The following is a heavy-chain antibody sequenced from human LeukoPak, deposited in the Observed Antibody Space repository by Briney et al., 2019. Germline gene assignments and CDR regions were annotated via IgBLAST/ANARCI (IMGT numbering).Heavy chain of an antibody. CDR1: GGTISSSSYY. J-gene: IGHJ5*02. CDR3: ARHGGGYAFDN. D-gene: IGHD5-12*01. CDR2: IPYIVSA. V-gene: IGHV4-61*05. Sequence: SETLSLTCTVSGGTISSSSYYWGWIRQPPGKGLEWIGFIPYIVSANYNPSLKSRVTISVDTSRNQFSLKLSSVTAADTAVYYCARHGGGYAFDNWGQGTLVTVSS.